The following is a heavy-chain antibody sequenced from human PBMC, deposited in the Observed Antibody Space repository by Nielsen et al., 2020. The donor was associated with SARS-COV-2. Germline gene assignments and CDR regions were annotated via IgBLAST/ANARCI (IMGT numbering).Heavy chain of an antibody. J-gene: IGHJ4*02. D-gene: IGHD6-13*01. CDR1: GFTFDDYT. CDR3: AKDPRLSAAGTLDY. Sequence: GESLKISCAASGFTFDDYTMHWVRQAPGKGLEWVSLISWDGGSTYYADSVKGRFTISRDNSKNTLYLQMNSLRAEDTAVYYCAKDPRLSAAGTLDYWGQGTLVTVSS. V-gene: IGHV3-43*01. CDR2: ISWDGGST.